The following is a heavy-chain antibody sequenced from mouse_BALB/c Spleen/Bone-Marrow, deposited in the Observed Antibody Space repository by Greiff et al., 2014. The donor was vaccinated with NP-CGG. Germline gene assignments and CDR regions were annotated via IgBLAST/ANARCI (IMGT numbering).Heavy chain of an antibody. CDR1: GFNIKDTY. CDR2: IDPANGNT. Sequence: VQLKQSGAELVKPGASVKLSCTASGFNIKDTYMHWVKQRPEQGLEWIGRIDPANGNTKYDPKFQGKATITADTSSNTAYLQLNSLTSEDTAVYYCAQGYDRATDYWGQGTSVTVSS. D-gene: IGHD2-14*01. V-gene: IGHV14-3*02. CDR3: AQGYDRATDY. J-gene: IGHJ4*01.